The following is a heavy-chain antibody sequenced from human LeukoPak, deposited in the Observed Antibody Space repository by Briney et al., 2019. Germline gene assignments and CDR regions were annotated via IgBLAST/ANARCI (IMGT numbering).Heavy chain of an antibody. CDR1: VYTFTGYY. J-gene: IGHJ6*02. V-gene: IGHV1-2*02. CDR2: INPNSGGK. Sequence: ASVTVSFKSSVYTFTGYYMHRVRQAPGQGREWMGWINPNSGGKNYAQKFQGRVTITRDTSSKTAYMELRRLRSDETAVYYCARVPRNYYGSGSWRDYGMDVWGQGTTVTVSS. CDR3: ARVPRNYYGSGSWRDYGMDV. D-gene: IGHD3-10*01.